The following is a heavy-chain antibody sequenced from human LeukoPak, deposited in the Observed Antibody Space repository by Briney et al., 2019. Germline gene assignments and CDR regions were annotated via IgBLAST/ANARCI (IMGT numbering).Heavy chain of an antibody. V-gene: IGHV4-39*01. CDR3: VRHQVRTMLNS. Sequence: PSETLSLTCSVSGGSIISNTYYWGWVRQPPGKGLEWIGSMSHSGTPDCNASLRRRVAMSVDTSKNQVSLKLNSVTAADTAVHYCVRHQVRTMLNSWGQGTLVTVSS. D-gene: IGHD3-10*02. CDR1: GGSIISNTYY. CDR2: MSHSGTP. J-gene: IGHJ5*02.